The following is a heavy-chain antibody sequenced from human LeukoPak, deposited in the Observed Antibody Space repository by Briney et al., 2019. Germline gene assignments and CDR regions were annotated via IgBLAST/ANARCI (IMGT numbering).Heavy chain of an antibody. CDR1: GYTFTRYN. V-gene: IGHV1-46*01. CDR2: LNPGGGYT. J-gene: IGHJ4*02. CDR3: AGEILSGDYYEDY. D-gene: IGHD1-26*01. Sequence: ASVKVSCKASGYTFTRYNIHWVRQAPGQGLEWMGILNPGGGYTSYAQKFQGRVTMTRDTSTSTVYMELSSLRSEDTALYYCAGEILSGDYYEDYRGQGTLVTVSS.